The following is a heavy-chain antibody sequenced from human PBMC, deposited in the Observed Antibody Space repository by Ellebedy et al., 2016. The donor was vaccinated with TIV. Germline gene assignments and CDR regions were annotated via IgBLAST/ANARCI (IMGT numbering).Heavy chain of an antibody. D-gene: IGHD1-20*01. J-gene: IGHJ4*02. CDR1: GGSFSGYY. CDR3: ARAFNWNVPDY. CDR2: INRSGST. Sequence: SETLSLTXAVYGGSFSGYYWSWIRQSPGKGLNWIGEINRSGSTNYNPSLKSRVTISADTSKNQFSLKLSSVTAADTAVYYCARAFNWNVPDYWGQGTLVTVSS. V-gene: IGHV4-34*01.